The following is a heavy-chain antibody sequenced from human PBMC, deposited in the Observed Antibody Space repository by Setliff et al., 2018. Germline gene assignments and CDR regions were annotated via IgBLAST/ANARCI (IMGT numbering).Heavy chain of an antibody. CDR3: AKVDYGGNSDY. CDR2: ISSRSDII. D-gene: IGHD4-17*01. V-gene: IGHV3-23*01. J-gene: IGHJ4*02. Sequence: GGSLRLSCAASGFSFSSYAVSWVRQGPGKGLEWVSYISSRSDIIYYADSVKGRFTISRDNSKNTLYLQMNSLRAEDTAVYYCAKVDYGGNSDYWGQGTLVTVSS. CDR1: GFSFSSYA.